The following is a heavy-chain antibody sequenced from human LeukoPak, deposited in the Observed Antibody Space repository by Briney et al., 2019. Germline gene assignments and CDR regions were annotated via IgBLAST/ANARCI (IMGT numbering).Heavy chain of an antibody. Sequence: PSETLSLTCAVSGVSISSSSYYWGWIRQPPGKGLEWIGSIYYSGSTYYNPSLKSRVTISVDTSKNQFSLKLSSVTAADTAVYYCARNGDDSGRLNFYYYYGMDVWGQGTTVTVSS. J-gene: IGHJ6*02. CDR2: IYYSGST. CDR1: GVSISSSSYY. D-gene: IGHD3-10*01. V-gene: IGHV4-39*07. CDR3: ARNGDDSGRLNFYYYYGMDV.